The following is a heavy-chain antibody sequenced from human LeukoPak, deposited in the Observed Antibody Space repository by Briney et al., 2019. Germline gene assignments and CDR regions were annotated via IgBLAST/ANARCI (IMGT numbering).Heavy chain of an antibody. D-gene: IGHD1-26*01. CDR2: MWFDGSNQ. CDR1: GFTFSIYS. J-gene: IGHJ4*02. CDR3: ARDRHSGRFYTIDY. V-gene: IGHV3-33*08. Sequence: GGSLTLSCVASGFTFSIYSMNCVRQAPGKGLEWVAVMWFDGSNQYQIDSVKGRFTISRDNSKNTLYLQMSSLRADDTAVYYCARDRHSGRFYTIDYWGQRTLVTVSS.